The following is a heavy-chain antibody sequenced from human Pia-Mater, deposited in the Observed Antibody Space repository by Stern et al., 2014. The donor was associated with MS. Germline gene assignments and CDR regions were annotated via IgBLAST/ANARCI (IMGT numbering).Heavy chain of an antibody. CDR2: IYPCDSDT. Sequence: EVQLVESGAEVKKPGESLKISCKLSGYSFTIYYIAWVRQMPGKGLEWMGVIYPCDSDTTYSPSFQGQVTISADKSINTAYLQWSSLRASDTAMYYCARHVQGFDYWGQGTLVTVSS. CDR1: GYSFTIYY. V-gene: IGHV5-51*01. CDR3: ARHVQGFDY. J-gene: IGHJ4*02.